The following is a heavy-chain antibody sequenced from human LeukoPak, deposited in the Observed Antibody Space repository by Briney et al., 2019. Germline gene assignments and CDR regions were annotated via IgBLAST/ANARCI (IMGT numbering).Heavy chain of an antibody. CDR3: ARDHSTYGSSPTDY. CDR1: GGSISSNSYY. CDR2: IYYSGST. V-gene: IGHV4-39*07. J-gene: IGHJ4*02. D-gene: IGHD3-10*01. Sequence: PSETLSLTCTVSGGSISSNSYYWGWIRQPPGKGLQWIGSIYYSGSTYYNPSLKSRVTISIDTSKNQFSLKLSSVTAADTAVYYCARDHSTYGSSPTDYWGQGTLLTVSS.